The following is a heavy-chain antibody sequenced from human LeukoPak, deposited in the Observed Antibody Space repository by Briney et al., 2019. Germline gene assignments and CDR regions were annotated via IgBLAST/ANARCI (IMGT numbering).Heavy chain of an antibody. V-gene: IGHV4-4*07. CDR2: IYTSGST. J-gene: IGHJ6*03. Sequence: PSETLSLTCTVSGGSISSYYWSWIRQPAGKGLEWIGRIYTSGSTNYNPSLKSRVTMSVDTSKNQFSLKLSSVTAADTAVYYCAREATYYDFWSGYDQYYYYYYMDVWGKGTTVTVSS. D-gene: IGHD3-3*01. CDR3: AREATYYDFWSGYDQYYYYYYMDV. CDR1: GGSISSYY.